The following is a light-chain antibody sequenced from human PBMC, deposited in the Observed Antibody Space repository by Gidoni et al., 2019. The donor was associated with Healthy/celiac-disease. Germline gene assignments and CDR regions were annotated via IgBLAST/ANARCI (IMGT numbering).Light chain of an antibody. CDR2: GNS. CDR3: QSYDSSLSGSV. V-gene: IGLV1-40*01. Sequence: QSVLTPPPSVSAAPGQRVTISCTGSSSNIGAGYDVHWYQQLPGTAPKLLIYGNSNRPSGVPDRFSGSKSGTSASLAITGLQAEDEADYYCQSYDSSLSGSVFGGGTKLTVL. CDR1: SSNIGAGYD. J-gene: IGLJ2*01.